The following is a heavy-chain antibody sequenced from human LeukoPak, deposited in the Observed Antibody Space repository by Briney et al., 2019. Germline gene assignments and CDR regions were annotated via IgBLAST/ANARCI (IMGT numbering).Heavy chain of an antibody. CDR1: GFTFSSYA. CDR2: ISSSSSYI. V-gene: IGHV3-21*01. J-gene: IGHJ6*03. Sequence: GGSLRLSCAASGFTFSSYAMSWVRQAPGKGLEWVSSISSSSSYIYYADSVKGRFTISRDNAKNSLYLQMNSLRAEDTAVYYCARANDNYYYYYMDVWGKGTTVTISS. D-gene: IGHD3-9*01. CDR3: ARANDNYYYYYMDV.